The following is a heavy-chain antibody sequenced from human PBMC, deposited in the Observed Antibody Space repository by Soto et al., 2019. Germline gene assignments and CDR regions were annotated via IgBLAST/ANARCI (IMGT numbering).Heavy chain of an antibody. CDR1: GGSFSGYY. V-gene: IGHV4-34*01. J-gene: IGHJ4*02. CDR2: INHSGST. D-gene: IGHD5-12*01. CDR3: ARTAEWLRSIDY. Sequence: PSETLSLTCAVYGGSFSGYYWSWIRHPPGKGLEWIGEINHSGSTNYNPSLKSRVTISVDTSKNQFSLKLSSVTAADTSVYYCARTAEWLRSIDYWGQGTLVTVSS.